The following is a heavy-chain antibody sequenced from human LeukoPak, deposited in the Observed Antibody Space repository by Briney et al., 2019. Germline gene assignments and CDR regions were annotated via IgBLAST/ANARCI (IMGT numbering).Heavy chain of an antibody. CDR2: IIPIFGTA. CDR1: GGTFSSYA. D-gene: IGHD1-7*01. J-gene: IGHJ5*02. Sequence: SVKVSCKASGGTFSSYAISWVRQAPGQGLEWMGGIIPIFGTANYAQKFQGRVTITTDESTSTAYMELSSLRSEDTAVHYCARDNYAGANWFDPWGQGTLVTVSS. CDR3: ARDNYAGANWFDP. V-gene: IGHV1-69*05.